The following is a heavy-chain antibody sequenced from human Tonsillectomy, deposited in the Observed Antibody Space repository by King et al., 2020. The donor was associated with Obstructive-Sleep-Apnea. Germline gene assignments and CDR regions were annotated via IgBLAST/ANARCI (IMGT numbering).Heavy chain of an antibody. CDR2: IGTAGDT. J-gene: IGHJ6*02. Sequence: VQLVESGGGLVQPGGSLRLSCAASGFTFSSYDMHWVRQATGKGLEWVSAIGTAGDTYYPGSVKGRFTISRENAKNSLYLKMNSLRAGDTAVYYCARDNYDILTGYRYGMDVWGQGTTVTVSS. D-gene: IGHD3-9*01. CDR1: GFTFSSYD. CDR3: ARDNYDILTGYRYGMDV. V-gene: IGHV3-13*01.